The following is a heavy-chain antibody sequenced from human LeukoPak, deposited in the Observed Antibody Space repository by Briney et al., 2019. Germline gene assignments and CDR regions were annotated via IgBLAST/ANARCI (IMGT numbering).Heavy chain of an antibody. V-gene: IGHV4-59*01. CDR1: GGSISSYY. Sequence: SETLSLTCTVSGGSISSYYWSWIRQPPGKGLEWIGYIYYSGSTNYNPSLKSRVTISVDTSKNQFSLKLSSVTAADTAVYYCAGYSSSARYYFDHWGQGALVTVSS. CDR2: IYYSGST. J-gene: IGHJ4*02. CDR3: AGYSSSARYYFDH. D-gene: IGHD6-13*01.